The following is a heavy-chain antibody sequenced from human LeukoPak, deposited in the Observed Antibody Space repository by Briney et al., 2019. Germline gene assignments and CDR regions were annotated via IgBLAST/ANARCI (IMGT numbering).Heavy chain of an antibody. Sequence: PGGSLRLSCVVSGVSLSSHGMHWFRQAPGKGLEWVAVVSYDGRNKYHADSVKGRFTISRDNSKNTLYMQMNSLRAEDTAVYYCAKDYGYYSSYYYGMDVWGQGTTVTVSS. J-gene: IGHJ6*02. CDR2: VSYDGRNK. CDR3: AKDYGYYSSYYYGMDV. D-gene: IGHD4-11*01. CDR1: GVSLSSHG. V-gene: IGHV3-30*18.